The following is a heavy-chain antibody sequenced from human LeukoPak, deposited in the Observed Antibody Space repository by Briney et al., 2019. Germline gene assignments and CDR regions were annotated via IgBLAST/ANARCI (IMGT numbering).Heavy chain of an antibody. CDR3: VRDRGCPTFDY. CDR2: INMKGTEI. Sequence: GQSMRPASELSGFVLGNVWMSWVRQAAGNGLEWVANINMKGTEINHMDSMTGPLSISRHKAEDSMYMQMNGLMAEGTAVYFSVRDRGCPTFDYWWQGSLVTVSS. V-gene: IGHV3-7*01. J-gene: IGHJ4*02. D-gene: IGHD3-10*01. CDR1: GFVLGNVW.